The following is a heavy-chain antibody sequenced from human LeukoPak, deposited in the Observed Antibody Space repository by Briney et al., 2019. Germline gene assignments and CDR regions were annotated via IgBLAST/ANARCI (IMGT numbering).Heavy chain of an antibody. D-gene: IGHD4-17*01. V-gene: IGHV3-33*08. CDR3: ARLLRYYFDY. CDR2: IWYDGSNK. CDR1: GFIFSSHA. J-gene: IGHJ4*01. Sequence: GGSLRLSCAASGFIFSSHAMHWVRQAPGKGLEWVAVIWYDGSNKYYADSVKGRFTISRDNSKNTLYLQMNSLRAEDTAVYYCARLLRYYFDYWGHGTLVTVSS.